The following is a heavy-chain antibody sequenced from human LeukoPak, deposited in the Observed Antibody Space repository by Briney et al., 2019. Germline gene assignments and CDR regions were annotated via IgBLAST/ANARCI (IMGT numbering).Heavy chain of an antibody. J-gene: IGHJ4*02. Sequence: ASVKVSCKASGYTFTSFGISWVRQAPGQGLEWMGWISIYNGDTMYAQNFQGRVTMTTDTSTSTAYMELKRLTSNDTAVYYCARDKAAAVYYFDYWGQGTLVTVSS. D-gene: IGHD6-13*01. CDR1: GYTFTSFG. CDR2: ISIYNGDT. CDR3: ARDKAAAVYYFDY. V-gene: IGHV1-18*01.